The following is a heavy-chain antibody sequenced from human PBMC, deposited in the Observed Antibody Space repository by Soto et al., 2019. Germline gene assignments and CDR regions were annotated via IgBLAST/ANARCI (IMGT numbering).Heavy chain of an antibody. Sequence: ASVKVSCKASGGTFSSYAISWVRQAPGQGLEWMGGIIPIFGTANYAQKFQGRVTITADKSTSTAYMELSSLRSEDTAVYYCARWTIAADGTDYYYGMDVWGQGTTVTVYS. CDR1: GGTFSSYA. V-gene: IGHV1-69*06. D-gene: IGHD6-13*01. CDR2: IIPIFGTA. CDR3: ARWTIAADGTDYYYGMDV. J-gene: IGHJ6*02.